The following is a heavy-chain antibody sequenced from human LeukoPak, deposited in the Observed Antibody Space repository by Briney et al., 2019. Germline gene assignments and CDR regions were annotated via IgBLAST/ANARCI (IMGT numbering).Heavy chain of an antibody. V-gene: IGHV3-23*01. J-gene: IGHJ4*02. Sequence: GGSLRLSCAASGFTFSSYAMNWVRQAPGKGLEWVSAISDGGESTYYADSVKGRFTMSRDNSKSTLYLEMSSLRAEDTAIYYCAKGEGGFCSSTSCSTFFDYWGQGTLVTVSS. CDR1: GFTFSSYA. D-gene: IGHD2-2*01. CDR2: ISDGGEST. CDR3: AKGEGGFCSSTSCSTFFDY.